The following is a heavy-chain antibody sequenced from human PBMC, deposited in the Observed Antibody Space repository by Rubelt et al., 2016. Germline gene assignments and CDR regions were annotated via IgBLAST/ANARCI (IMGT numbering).Heavy chain of an antibody. J-gene: IGHJ3*02. CDR3: ARAMSPGIAAANDAFDI. Sequence: YYADSVKGRFTISRDNAKNSLYLQMNSLRAEDTAVYYCARAMSPGIAAANDAFDIWGQGTMVTVSS. V-gene: IGHV3-21*01. D-gene: IGHD6-13*01.